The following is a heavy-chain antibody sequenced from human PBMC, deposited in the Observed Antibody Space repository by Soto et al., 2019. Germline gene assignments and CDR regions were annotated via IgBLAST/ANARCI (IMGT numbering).Heavy chain of an antibody. D-gene: IGHD3-10*01. J-gene: IGHJ4*02. CDR3: AREVQVHTPAFVY. CDR1: GGTFNTYA. CDR2: ISPMFGAA. Sequence: QVQLVQSGAEMKKPGSSVKVSCQSSGGTFNTYAMNWVRQAPGQGPEWMGDISPMFGAANYAPKFQGRVTITPDESTGTSYIQLSSLTSEDTALYFCAREVQVHTPAFVYWGQGTLVTVSS. V-gene: IGHV1-69*19.